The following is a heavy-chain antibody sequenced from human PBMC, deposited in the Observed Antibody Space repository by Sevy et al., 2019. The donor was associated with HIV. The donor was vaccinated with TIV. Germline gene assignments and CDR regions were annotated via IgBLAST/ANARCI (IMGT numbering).Heavy chain of an antibody. CDR1: GGSISYYY. J-gene: IGHJ6*02. Sequence: SETLSLTCSVSGGSISYYYWSWIRQPPGKGLEWIGYIFYSRSTHYSPSLKSRVTISVDTSKNQFSLRLSSMTAADTAVYYCARASPNYYYGMDVWGQGTTVTVSS. CDR2: IFYSRST. CDR3: ARASPNYYYGMDV. V-gene: IGHV4-59*01.